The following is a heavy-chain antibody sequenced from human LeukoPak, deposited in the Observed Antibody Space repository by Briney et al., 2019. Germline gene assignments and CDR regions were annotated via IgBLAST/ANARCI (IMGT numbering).Heavy chain of an antibody. CDR1: GASISSHY. CDR3: ARARRWNAAVEGWWFDP. D-gene: IGHD1-1*01. CDR2: IYYSGST. J-gene: IGHJ5*02. V-gene: IGHV4-59*11. Sequence: PSETLSLTCSVSGASISSHYWSWIRQSPVKGLEWIGFIYYSGSTNYNPSLKSRVTISVDTSKNQFSLKLSSVTAADTAVYYCARARRWNAAVEGWWFDPWGQGTLVTVPS.